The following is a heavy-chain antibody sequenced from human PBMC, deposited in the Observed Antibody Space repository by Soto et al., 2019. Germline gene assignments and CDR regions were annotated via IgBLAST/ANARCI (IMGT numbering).Heavy chain of an antibody. CDR3: ARVGVVTDAFDI. CDR1: GGSISSGGYS. V-gene: IGHV4-30-2*01. CDR2: IYHSGST. D-gene: IGHD2-21*02. Sequence: PSETLSLTCAVSGGSISSGGYSWSWIRQPPGKGLEWIGYIYHSGSTYYNPSLKGRVTISVDRSKNQFSLKLSSVTAADTAVYYCARVGVVTDAFDIWGQGTMVTVSS. J-gene: IGHJ3*02.